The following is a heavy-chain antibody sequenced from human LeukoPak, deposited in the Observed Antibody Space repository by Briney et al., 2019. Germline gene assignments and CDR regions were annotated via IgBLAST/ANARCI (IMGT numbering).Heavy chain of an antibody. V-gene: IGHV1-2*02. CDR3: ARDQYYDSKGWFDP. CDR1: GYTFTGYY. CDR2: INPNSGGT. J-gene: IGHJ5*02. D-gene: IGHD3-22*01. Sequence: GASVKVSCKASGYTFTGYYMHWVRQAPGQGLEWMGWINPNSGGTNYAQKFQGRVTMTRDTSISTAYMELSRLRSDDTAVYYCARDQYYDSKGWFDPWGQGTPVTVSS.